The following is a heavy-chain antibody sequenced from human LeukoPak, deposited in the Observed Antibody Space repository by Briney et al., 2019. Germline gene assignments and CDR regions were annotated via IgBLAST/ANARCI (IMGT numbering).Heavy chain of an antibody. Sequence: SQALSLTCAISGDSVSSNSAAWNWIRQSPSRGLEWLGRTYYRSTWYNDYAVSVRGRITVNPDTSKNQFSLHLNSVTPEDTAVYYCARRLTQYDCFDPWGQGILVTVSS. D-gene: IGHD2-2*01. CDR1: GDSVSSNSAA. J-gene: IGHJ5*02. V-gene: IGHV6-1*01. CDR2: TYYRSTWYN. CDR3: ARRLTQYDCFDP.